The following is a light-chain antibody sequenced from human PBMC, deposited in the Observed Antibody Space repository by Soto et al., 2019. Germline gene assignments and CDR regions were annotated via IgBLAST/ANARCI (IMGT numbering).Light chain of an antibody. Sequence: QSALTQPASVSGSPGQSVTISCTGSASDNGRYDYVSWDQQYPGNTSKLLIYEVSHRPSGVSDRSSGSKSGDTASLTISGVQFQDEATYYCTSYISSSAFFVFGTGTKVTVL. CDR2: EVS. CDR1: ASDNGRYDY. CDR3: TSYISSSAFFV. V-gene: IGLV2-14*03. J-gene: IGLJ1*01.